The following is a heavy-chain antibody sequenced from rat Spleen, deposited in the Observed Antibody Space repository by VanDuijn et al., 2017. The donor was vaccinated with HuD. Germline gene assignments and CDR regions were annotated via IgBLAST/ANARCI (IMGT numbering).Heavy chain of an antibody. V-gene: IGHV5-7*01. CDR2: ISYDGSST. J-gene: IGHJ2*01. Sequence: EVQLVESNGGLVQPGRPLKLSCTTSGFTFSDCYMAWVRQAPTKGLEWVATISYDGSSTYYRDSVKGRFTMSRDNAKSTLYLQMDSLRSDDTATYYCARGTYFRHWGQGVMVTVSS. CDR3: ARGTYFRH. D-gene: IGHD4-6*01. CDR1: GFTFSDCY.